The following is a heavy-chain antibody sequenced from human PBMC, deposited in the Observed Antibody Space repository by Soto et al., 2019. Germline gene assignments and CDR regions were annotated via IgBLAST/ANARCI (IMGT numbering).Heavy chain of an antibody. Sequence: ETLSLTCTVSGGSFSSSTYYWGWIRQPPGKGLEWIGSMYSGGNTYYNPSLKSRVTVSVDTSKNHFSLKLTSVTAADTAMYYCARQPYDSTGYYYGAWGQGTLVTVSS. CDR2: MYSGGNT. D-gene: IGHD3-22*01. CDR3: ARQPYDSTGYYYGA. V-gene: IGHV4-39*01. J-gene: IGHJ5*02. CDR1: GGSFSSSTYY.